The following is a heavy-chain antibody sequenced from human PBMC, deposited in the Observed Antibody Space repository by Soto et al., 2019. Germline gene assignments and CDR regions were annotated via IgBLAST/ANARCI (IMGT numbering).Heavy chain of an antibody. CDR3: ARTTVTYINFDY. CDR1: GGSISSGDYY. J-gene: IGHJ4*02. CDR2: IYYSGST. D-gene: IGHD4-17*01. V-gene: IGHV4-30-4*01. Sequence: SETLSLTCTVSGGSISSGDYYWSWIRQPPGKALEWIGYIYYSGSTYYNPSLKSRVTISVDTSKNQFSLKLSSVTAADTAVYYCARTTVTYINFDYWGQGTLVTVSS.